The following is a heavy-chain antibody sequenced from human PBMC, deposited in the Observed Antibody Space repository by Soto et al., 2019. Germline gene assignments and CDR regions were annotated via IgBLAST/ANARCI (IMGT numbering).Heavy chain of an antibody. V-gene: IGHV4-34*01. CDR1: GGSFSGYS. Sequence: NPSETLSLTCAVFGGSFSGYSWPWIRQPPGMGLEWIGEINHSGSTNYNPSLKSRVTISVDTSKNQLSLKLSSVTAADTAVFYCARGGYSNNFGIDYWGQGTLVTVS. J-gene: IGHJ4*02. CDR3: ARGGYSNNFGIDY. D-gene: IGHD5-18*01. CDR2: INHSGST.